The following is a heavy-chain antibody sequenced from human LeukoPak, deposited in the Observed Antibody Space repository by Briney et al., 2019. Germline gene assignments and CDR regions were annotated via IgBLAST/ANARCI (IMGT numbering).Heavy chain of an antibody. CDR3: ARDGRASGIRRNNWFDP. CDR1: GGSTSSHY. V-gene: IGHV4-59*11. CDR2: IYYSGST. Sequence: PSETLSPTCTVSGGSTSSHYWSWIRQPPGKGLEWIGYIYYSGSTNYNPSLKSRVTISVDTSKNQFSLKLSSVTAADTAVYYCARDGRASGIRRNNWFDPWGQGTLVTVSS. J-gene: IGHJ5*02. D-gene: IGHD1-26*01.